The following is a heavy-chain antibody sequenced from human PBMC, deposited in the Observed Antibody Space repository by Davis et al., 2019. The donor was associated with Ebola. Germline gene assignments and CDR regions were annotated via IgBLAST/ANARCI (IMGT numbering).Heavy chain of an antibody. Sequence: GESLKIPCAAPGFTFRHAWLSWVRQAPGKGLEWVGRIKSQTDDGTSDYAAPVKGRFTVSRDDSKDTLYLQMNSLKTEDTAIYYCANYSGSFKLDYWGQGTLVTVSS. CDR2: IKSQTDDGTS. CDR1: GFTFRHAW. D-gene: IGHD1-26*01. CDR3: ANYSGSFKLDY. V-gene: IGHV3-15*01. J-gene: IGHJ4*02.